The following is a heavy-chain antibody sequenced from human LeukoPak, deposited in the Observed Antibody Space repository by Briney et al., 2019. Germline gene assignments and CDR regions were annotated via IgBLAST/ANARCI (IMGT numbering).Heavy chain of an antibody. V-gene: IGHV3-9*03. CDR3: AKAGVRDSSGWYYFDY. D-gene: IGHD6-19*01. Sequence: GGSLRLSCAASGFTFDDYAMHWVRQAPGKGLEWVSGISWNSSSIGHADSVKGRFTISRDNAKNSLYLQMNSLRAEDMALYYCAKAGVRDSSGWYYFDYWGQGTLVTVSS. CDR2: ISWNSSSI. J-gene: IGHJ4*02. CDR1: GFTFDDYA.